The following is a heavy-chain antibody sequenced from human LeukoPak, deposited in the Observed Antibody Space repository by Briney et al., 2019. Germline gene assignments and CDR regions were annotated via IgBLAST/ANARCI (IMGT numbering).Heavy chain of an antibody. CDR1: GFTFDDYA. CDR2: ISYNSDTI. D-gene: IGHD2-21*02. Sequence: GGSLRLSCAASGFTFDDYAMHWVRQAPWKGLEWVSGISYNSDTIAYADSVKGRFTISRDNAKNSLYLQMNSLRAEDTALYYCAKDYCGGDCYSGWYFDLWGRGTLVTVSS. J-gene: IGHJ2*01. V-gene: IGHV3-9*01. CDR3: AKDYCGGDCYSGWYFDL.